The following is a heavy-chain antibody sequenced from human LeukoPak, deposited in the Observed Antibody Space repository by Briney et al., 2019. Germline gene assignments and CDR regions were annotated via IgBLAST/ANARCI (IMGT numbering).Heavy chain of an antibody. V-gene: IGHV4-39*01. D-gene: IGHD3-9*01. CDR1: GGSISSSSYY. Sequence: SETLSLTCTVSGGSISSSSYYWGWIRQPPGKGLEWIGSIYSGSTYYNPSLKSRVTISVDTSKNQFSLKLSSVTAADTAVYYCARQPGGRYFDWLLSNWFDPWGQGTLVTVSS. J-gene: IGHJ5*02. CDR3: ARQPGGRYFDWLLSNWFDP. CDR2: IYSGST.